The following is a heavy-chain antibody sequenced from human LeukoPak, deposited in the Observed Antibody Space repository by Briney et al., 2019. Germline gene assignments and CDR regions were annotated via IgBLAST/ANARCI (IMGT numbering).Heavy chain of an antibody. CDR3: ATGGYYGSGGTFDP. Sequence: GASVKVSCKASGGTFSSYAISWVRQAPGQGLEWMGGIIPILGTANYAQKFQGRDTITADESTSTAYMELSSLRSEDTAVYYCATGGYYGSGGTFDPWGQGTLVTVSS. D-gene: IGHD3-10*01. CDR1: GGTFSSYA. V-gene: IGHV1-69*13. CDR2: IIPILGTA. J-gene: IGHJ5*02.